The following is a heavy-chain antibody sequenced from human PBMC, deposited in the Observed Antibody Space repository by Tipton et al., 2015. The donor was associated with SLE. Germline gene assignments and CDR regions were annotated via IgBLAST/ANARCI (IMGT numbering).Heavy chain of an antibody. CDR2: IYYSGST. J-gene: IGHJ3*02. V-gene: IGHV4-39*07. CDR1: GGSISSSNYY. CDR3: ARELDTFDI. Sequence: TLSLTCTVSGGSISSSNYYWGWIRQPPGKGLEWIGSIYYSGSTYYNPSLKSRVTISVDTSKNQFSLKLSSVTAADTAVYYCARELDTFDIWGQGTMVTVSS.